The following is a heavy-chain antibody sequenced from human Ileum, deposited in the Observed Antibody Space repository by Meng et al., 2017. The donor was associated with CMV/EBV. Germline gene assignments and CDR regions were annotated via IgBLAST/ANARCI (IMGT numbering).Heavy chain of an antibody. CDR2: IYHTGST. Sequence: SATLSLTCTVSGGSITGFSWWRWVRQPPGKGLVWIGEIYHTGSTNYSPSLKSRVTLSVDKSKNQFSLKLTSVTAAETAMYYCADAPSDYWGQGILVTVSS. CDR1: GGSITGFSW. V-gene: IGHV4-4*02. CDR3: ADAPSDY. J-gene: IGHJ4*02.